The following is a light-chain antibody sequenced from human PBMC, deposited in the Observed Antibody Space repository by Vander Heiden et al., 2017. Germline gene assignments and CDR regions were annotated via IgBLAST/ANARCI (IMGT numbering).Light chain of an antibody. Sequence: EIQMTQAPSSLSAYAGDRVTITCRASQSISSYLNWYQQKPGKAPKLLIYAASSLQSGVPSRFSGSGSGTDFTLTISSLQPEDFATYYCQQSYSTPPHFGGGTKVEIK. CDR1: QSISSY. CDR3: QQSYSTPPH. J-gene: IGKJ4*01. CDR2: AAS. V-gene: IGKV1-39*01.